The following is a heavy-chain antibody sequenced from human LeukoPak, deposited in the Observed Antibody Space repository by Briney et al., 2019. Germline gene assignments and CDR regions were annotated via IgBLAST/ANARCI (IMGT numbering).Heavy chain of an antibody. Sequence: PSETLSLTCAVYGGSFSGYYWSWIRQPPGKGLEWIGEINNSGSTNYNPSLKSRVTISVDTSKNQFSLKLSSVTAADTAVYYCAMLWFGEAHAFDIWGQGTMVTVSS. D-gene: IGHD3-10*01. V-gene: IGHV4-34*01. CDR1: GGSFSGYY. J-gene: IGHJ3*02. CDR2: INNSGST. CDR3: AMLWFGEAHAFDI.